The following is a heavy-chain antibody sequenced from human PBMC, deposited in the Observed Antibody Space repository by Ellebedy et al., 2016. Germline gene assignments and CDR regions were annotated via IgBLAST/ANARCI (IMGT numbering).Heavy chain of an antibody. CDR2: INSDGSST. CDR3: ARAGDIVVVPAAKGGGWFNP. J-gene: IGHJ5*02. D-gene: IGHD2-2*01. CDR1: GFTFSSYW. V-gene: IGHV3-74*01. Sequence: GESLKISXAASGFTFSSYWMHWVRQAPGKGLVWVSRINSDGSSTSYADSVKGRFTISRDNAKNTLYLQMNSLRAEDTAVYYCARAGDIVVVPAAKGGGWFNPWGQGTLVTVSS.